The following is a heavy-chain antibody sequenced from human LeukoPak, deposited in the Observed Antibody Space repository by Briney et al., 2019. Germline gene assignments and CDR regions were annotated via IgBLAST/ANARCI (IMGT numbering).Heavy chain of an antibody. CDR3: AREGTYYDSSGYHFPIDY. CDR1: GFTFSSYA. V-gene: IGHV3-23*01. D-gene: IGHD3-22*01. Sequence: GGSLRLSCAASGFTFSSYAMTWVRQAPGKGLEWVSGISGSGGSTYYADSVKGRFTISRHNSKNTLYLQMNSLRAEDTAVYYCAREGTYYDSSGYHFPIDYWGQGTLVTVSS. CDR2: ISGSGGST. J-gene: IGHJ4*02.